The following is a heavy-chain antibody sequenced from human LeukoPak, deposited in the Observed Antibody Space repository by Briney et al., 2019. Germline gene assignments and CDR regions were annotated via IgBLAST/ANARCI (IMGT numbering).Heavy chain of an antibody. CDR1: GFTFSNSW. J-gene: IGHJ4*02. Sequence: PGGSLRLSCAASGFTFSNSWMSWVPQAPGKGLDLVANIKQDGSKTYYVDSVKGRFTMSRDNAKNSLYLQMNSLRAEDTAVYYCARDSGYCSSTGCYIHYFDYWGQGTLVTVSS. D-gene: IGHD2-2*01. CDR3: ARDSGYCSSTGCYIHYFDY. CDR2: IKQDGSKT. V-gene: IGHV3-7*01.